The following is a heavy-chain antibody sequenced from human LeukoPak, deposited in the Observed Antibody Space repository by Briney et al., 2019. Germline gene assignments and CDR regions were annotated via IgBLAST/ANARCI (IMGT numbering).Heavy chain of an antibody. CDR1: GFTFSSYA. V-gene: IGHV3-23*01. CDR3: GESGYYYPYFDY. Sequence: PGGSLRLSCAASGFTFSSYAMSWVRQAPGKGLEWVSAISGSGGSTYYADSVKGRFTISRDNSKNTLYLQMDSLRAEDTAVYYCGESGYYYPYFDYWGQGTLVTVSS. CDR2: ISGSGGST. D-gene: IGHD3-22*01. J-gene: IGHJ4*02.